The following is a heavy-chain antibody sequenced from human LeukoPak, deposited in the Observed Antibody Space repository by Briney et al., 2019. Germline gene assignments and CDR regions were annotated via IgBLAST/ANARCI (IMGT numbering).Heavy chain of an antibody. Sequence: ASVKVSCKASGYSFTSYGISWVRQAPGQGREWMGWISAYNGNTNYAQKLQGRVTMTIETSTSTAYMEVRSLRSDDTAVYYCARDRYCTITKCSNWFDPWGQGTLVTVSS. D-gene: IGHD2-2*01. J-gene: IGHJ5*02. CDR1: GYSFTSYG. CDR2: ISAYNGNT. CDR3: ARDRYCTITKCSNWFDP. V-gene: IGHV1-18*01.